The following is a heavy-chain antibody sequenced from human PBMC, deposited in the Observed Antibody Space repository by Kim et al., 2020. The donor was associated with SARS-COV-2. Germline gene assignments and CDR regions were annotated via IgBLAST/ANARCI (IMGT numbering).Heavy chain of an antibody. D-gene: IGHD6-13*01. J-gene: IGHJ4*02. Sequence: RYSTSFQGQVTISADKSIRTAYLQWSSLKASDTAMYYCARHEAAGTNFDYWGQGTLVTVSS. CDR3: ARHEAAGTNFDY. V-gene: IGHV5-51*01.